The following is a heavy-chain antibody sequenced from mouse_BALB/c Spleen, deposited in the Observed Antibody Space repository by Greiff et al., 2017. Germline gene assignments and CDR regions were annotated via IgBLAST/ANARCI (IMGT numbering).Heavy chain of an antibody. Sequence: EVKLLESGPGLVKPSQSLSLTCTVTGYSITSDYAWNWIRQFPGNKLEWMGYISYSGSTSYNPSLKSRISITRDTSKNQFFLQLNSVTTEDTATYYCARWGYYGSEDYWGQGTTLTVSS. CDR1: GYSITSDYA. CDR2: ISYSGST. V-gene: IGHV3-2*02. D-gene: IGHD1-1*01. CDR3: ARWGYYGSEDY. J-gene: IGHJ2*01.